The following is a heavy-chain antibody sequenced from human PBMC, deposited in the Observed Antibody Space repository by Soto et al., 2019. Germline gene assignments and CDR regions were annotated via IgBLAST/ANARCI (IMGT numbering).Heavy chain of an antibody. CDR3: ARGNCSSTSCPTGY. D-gene: IGHD2-2*01. V-gene: IGHV3-21*01. CDR1: GFTFSSYS. CDR2: ISSSSSYI. J-gene: IGHJ4*02. Sequence: EVQLVESGGGLVKPGGSLRLSCAASGFTFSSYSMNWVRQAPGKGLEWVSSISSSSSYIYYADSVKGRFTISRDNAKNSLYLQMNSLRAEDTAVYYCARGNCSSTSCPTGYWGQGTLVTVSS.